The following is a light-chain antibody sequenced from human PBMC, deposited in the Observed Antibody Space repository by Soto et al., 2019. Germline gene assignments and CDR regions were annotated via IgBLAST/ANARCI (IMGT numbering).Light chain of an antibody. V-gene: IGLV2-14*01. CDR1: SSDVGGYNY. Sequence: QSALTQPASVSGSPGQSITISCTGTSSDVGGYNYVSWYQQHPGKAPKLMIYEVSNRPLGVSNRFSGSKSGNTASLTIFGLQAEDEADYYCNSHTSSSTRPYVFGTGTKVTVL. CDR3: NSHTSSSTRPYV. CDR2: EVS. J-gene: IGLJ1*01.